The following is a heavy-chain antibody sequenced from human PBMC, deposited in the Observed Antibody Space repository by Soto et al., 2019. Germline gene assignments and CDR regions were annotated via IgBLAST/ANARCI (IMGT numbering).Heavy chain of an antibody. V-gene: IGHV3-74*01. CDR1: GFTFSSYW. J-gene: IGHJ4*02. Sequence: GGSLRLSCAASGFTFSSYWMHWVRQAPGKGLVWVSRINSDGSRTSYADYVKGRFTISRDNAKNTLYLQMNSLRAEDTAVYYCARGNNWNDAYWYWGQGTLVTVSS. CDR2: INSDGSRT. D-gene: IGHD1-1*01. CDR3: ARGNNWNDAYWY.